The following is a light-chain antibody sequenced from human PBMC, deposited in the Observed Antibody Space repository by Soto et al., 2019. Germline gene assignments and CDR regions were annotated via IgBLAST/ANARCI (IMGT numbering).Light chain of an antibody. V-gene: IGKV1-6*01. Sequence: ALQMTQSPSSLSASVGDRVTITCRASQDIRTELGWYQQKPGKAPKLLIYGATTLQSGVPSRFSGSGSGTDFTLTISGLQPEDSATYYCLQGYNYPRTFGQGTKVEVK. CDR3: LQGYNYPRT. CDR2: GAT. J-gene: IGKJ1*01. CDR1: QDIRTE.